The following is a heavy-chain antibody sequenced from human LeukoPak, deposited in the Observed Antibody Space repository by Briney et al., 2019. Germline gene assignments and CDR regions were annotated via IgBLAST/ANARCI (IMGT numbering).Heavy chain of an antibody. CDR3: VATMSLDYYYMDV. J-gene: IGHJ6*03. CDR2: IYTSGST. V-gene: IGHV4-61*02. CDR1: GGSISSGSYY. Sequence: SQTLSLTCTVSGGSISSGSYYWSWIRQSAGKGLEWIGRIYTSGSTNYNPSLKSRVTMSVHTSKNQFSLKLTSVTAADTAMYYCVATMSLDYYYMDVWGKGTTVTVS. D-gene: IGHD3-22*01.